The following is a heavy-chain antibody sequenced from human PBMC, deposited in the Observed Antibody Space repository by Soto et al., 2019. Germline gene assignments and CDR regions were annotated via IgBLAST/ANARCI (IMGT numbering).Heavy chain of an antibody. CDR2: MYDTGST. J-gene: IGHJ5*02. V-gene: IGHV4-30-2*01. CDR3: ARDRGTGSFYPT. Sequence: QLQLQESGSGLVKPSQTLSLTCAVSCASMSSGVYSWSWIRQPPGKGLEWIGYMYDTGSTYYNPSLKPRVTISADMSKNHLSLNLTSVTAADTAVYYCARDRGTGSFYPTWGQGILVTVSS. CDR1: CASMSSGVYS. D-gene: IGHD3-10*01.